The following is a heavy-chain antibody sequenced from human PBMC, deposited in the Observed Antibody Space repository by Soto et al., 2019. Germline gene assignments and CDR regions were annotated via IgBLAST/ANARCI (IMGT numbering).Heavy chain of an antibody. D-gene: IGHD2-2*01. CDR1: GYTFTSYY. V-gene: IGHV1-46*01. Sequence: GASVKVSCKASGYTFTSYYMHWVRQAPGQGLEWMGIINPSGGSTTYAQKFQGRVTMTRDESTSTAYMELSSLRSEDTAVYYCARVGHVVPAALAFDIWGQGTMVTVSS. J-gene: IGHJ3*02. CDR3: ARVGHVVPAALAFDI. CDR2: INPSGGST.